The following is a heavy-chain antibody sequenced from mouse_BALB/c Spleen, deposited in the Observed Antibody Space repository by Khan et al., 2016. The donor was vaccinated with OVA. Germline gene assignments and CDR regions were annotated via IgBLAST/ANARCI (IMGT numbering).Heavy chain of an antibody. CDR2: INTHSGVP. D-gene: IGHD2-12*01. Sequence: QIQLVQSGPELKKSGETVRISCKASGYTFTTAGMQWVQKMPGKGLKWIGWINTHSGVPKYAEDFKGRFAFSLETSASTAYLQITNLKNEDTAPYVCAGREAAYYRYDGGAMDYWGQGTSVTVAS. CDR3: AGREAAYYRYDGGAMDY. V-gene: IGHV9-4*02. CDR1: GYTFTTAG. J-gene: IGHJ4*01.